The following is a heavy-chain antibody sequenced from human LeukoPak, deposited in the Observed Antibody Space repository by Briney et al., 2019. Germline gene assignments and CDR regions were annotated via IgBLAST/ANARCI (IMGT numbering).Heavy chain of an antibody. CDR1: RYTFTSYD. J-gene: IGHJ4*02. D-gene: IGHD3-22*01. Sequence: ASVKVSCKASRYTFTSYDINWVREAAGQGLEWMGWMNPNTGRTGFAQKFRGRLTMTRDSSISTAYMELSRLRSEDTAVYYCARLSQTPDYYSNGGYYYLGYWGQGTPVTVSS. CDR3: ARLSQTPDYYSNGGYYYLGY. CDR2: MNPNTGRT. V-gene: IGHV1-8*01.